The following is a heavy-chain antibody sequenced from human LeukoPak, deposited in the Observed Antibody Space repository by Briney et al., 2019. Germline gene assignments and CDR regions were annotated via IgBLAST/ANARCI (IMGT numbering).Heavy chain of an antibody. V-gene: IGHV1-69*01. CDR1: GGTFSSYA. J-gene: IGHJ6*02. Sequence: SVKVSCTASGGTFSSYAISWVRQAPGQGLEWMGGIIPIFGTANYAQKFQGRVTITADESTSTAYMELSSLRSEDTAVYYCARNRAGGSGWYGYYHYYGMDVWGQGTTVTVSS. CDR2: IIPIFGTA. CDR3: ARNRAGGSGWYGYYHYYGMDV. D-gene: IGHD6-19*01.